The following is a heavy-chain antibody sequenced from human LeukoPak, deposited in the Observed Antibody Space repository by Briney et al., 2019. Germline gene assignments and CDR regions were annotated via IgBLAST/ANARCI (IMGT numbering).Heavy chain of an antibody. D-gene: IGHD6-19*01. CDR2: IKQDGSEK. V-gene: IGHV3-7*03. CDR1: GFTFSSYW. Sequence: PGGSLRLSCAASGFTFSSYWMSWVRQAPGKGLEWVANIKQDGSEKYYVDSVKGRFTISRDNAKNSLYLQKNSLRAEDTAVYYCAREGIAVAVYLNYWGQGTLFTVSS. J-gene: IGHJ4*02. CDR3: AREGIAVAVYLNY.